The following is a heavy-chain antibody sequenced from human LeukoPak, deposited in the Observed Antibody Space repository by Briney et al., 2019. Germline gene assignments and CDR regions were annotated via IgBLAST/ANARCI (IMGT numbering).Heavy chain of an antibody. Sequence: GGSLRLSCAASGFSLSGYWMTWARQAPGKGLEWVSSISSSSSYIYYADSVKGRFTISRDNAKNSLYLQMNSLRAEDTAVYYCAREFYGSGSYGFDYWGQGTLVTVSS. CDR3: AREFYGSGSYGFDY. J-gene: IGHJ4*02. V-gene: IGHV3-21*01. D-gene: IGHD3-10*01. CDR1: GFSLSGYW. CDR2: ISSSSSYI.